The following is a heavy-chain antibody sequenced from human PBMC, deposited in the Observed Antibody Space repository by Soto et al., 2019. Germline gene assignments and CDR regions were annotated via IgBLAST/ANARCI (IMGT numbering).Heavy chain of an antibody. J-gene: IGHJ5*02. CDR3: TIDTMIVVDYNWFDP. D-gene: IGHD3-22*01. CDR1: GFTFGDYA. CDR2: IRSKAYGGTT. V-gene: IGHV3-49*03. Sequence: SLRLSCTASGFTFGDYAMSWFRQAPGKGLEWVGFIRSKAYGGTTEYAASVKGRFTISRDDSKSIAYLQMNSLKTEDTAVYYCTIDTMIVVDYNWFDPWGQGTLVTVSS.